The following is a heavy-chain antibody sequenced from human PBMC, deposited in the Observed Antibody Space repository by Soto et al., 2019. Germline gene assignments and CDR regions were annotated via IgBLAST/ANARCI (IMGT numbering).Heavy chain of an antibody. D-gene: IGHD2-15*01. V-gene: IGHV5-51*01. CDR1: GYSFTSYW. CDR2: IYPGDSDT. CDR3: ARHCSGGSCYGLAFDI. Sequence: PGESLKISCKGSGYSFTSYWIGWVRQMPGKGLEWMGIIYPGDSDTRYSPSFQGQVTISADKSISTAYLQWSSLKAADTAMYYCARHCSGGSCYGLAFDIWGQGTMVTVSS. J-gene: IGHJ3*02.